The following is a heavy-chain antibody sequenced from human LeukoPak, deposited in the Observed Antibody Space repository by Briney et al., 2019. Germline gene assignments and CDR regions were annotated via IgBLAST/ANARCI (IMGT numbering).Heavy chain of an antibody. CDR2: INHSGST. V-gene: IGHV4-34*01. Sequence: PSETLSLTCAVYGGSFSGYYWSWIRQPPGKGLEWIGEINHSGSTNYNPSLKSRVTISVDTSKNQFSLKLSSVTAADTAVYYCARGTYDILTGYYVDYYYYMDVWGKGTTVTISS. CDR3: ARGTYDILTGYYVDYYYYMDV. J-gene: IGHJ6*03. D-gene: IGHD3-9*01. CDR1: GGSFSGYY.